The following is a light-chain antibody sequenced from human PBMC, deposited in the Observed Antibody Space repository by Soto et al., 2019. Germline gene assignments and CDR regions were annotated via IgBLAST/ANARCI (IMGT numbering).Light chain of an antibody. V-gene: IGKV3-20*01. CDR3: QHYGSSSWT. CDR2: GAS. CDR1: QSVSSSY. Sequence: IVLTQSPGTLSLPPGERATLSCRASQSVSSSYLAWYQQKPGQAPRLLIYGASSRATGLPDRFSGSGSGTGFTLTISRLEPEVFAVYYCQHYGSSSWTFAQGTNVDVK. J-gene: IGKJ1*01.